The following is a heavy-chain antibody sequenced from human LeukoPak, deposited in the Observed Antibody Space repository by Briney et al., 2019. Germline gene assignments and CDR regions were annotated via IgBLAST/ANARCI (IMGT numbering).Heavy chain of an antibody. J-gene: IGHJ4*02. V-gene: IGHV3-23*01. CDR1: GFTFSSYW. CDR3: AKRTTYYYDSSGYYYFDY. Sequence: GGSLRLSCAASGFTFSSYWMSWVRQAPGKGLEWVSAISGSGGSTYYADSVKGRFTISRDNSKNTLYLQMNSLRAEDTAVYYCAKRTTYYYDSSGYYYFDYWGQGTLVTVSS. CDR2: ISGSGGST. D-gene: IGHD3-22*01.